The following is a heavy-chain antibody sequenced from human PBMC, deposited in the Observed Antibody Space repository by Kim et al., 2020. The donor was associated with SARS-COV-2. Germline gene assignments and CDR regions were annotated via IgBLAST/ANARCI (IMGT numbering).Heavy chain of an antibody. CDR1: GFTFSSYA. CDR3: AKLGRYFDWLDYYGMDV. J-gene: IGHJ6*02. D-gene: IGHD3-9*01. CDR2: ISGSGGST. V-gene: IGHV3-23*01. Sequence: GGSLRLSCAASGFTFSSYAMSWVRQAPGKGLEWVSAISGSGGSTYYADSVKGRFTISRDNSKNTLYLQMNSLRAEDTAVYYCAKLGRYFDWLDYYGMDVWGQGTTVTVSS.